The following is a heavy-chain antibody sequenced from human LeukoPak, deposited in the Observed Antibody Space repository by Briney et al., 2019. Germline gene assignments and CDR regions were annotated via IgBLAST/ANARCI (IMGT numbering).Heavy chain of an antibody. CDR1: GFTFSSYG. CDR3: AKDRLHRGWYLSGYYGMDA. D-gene: IGHD6-19*01. V-gene: IGHV3-30*18. J-gene: IGHJ6*02. CDR2: ISYGGSNK. Sequence: PGGSLRLSCAASGFTFSSYGMHWVRQAPGKGLEWVAVISYGGSNKYYADSVKGRFTISRDNSKNTLYLQMNSLRAEDTAVYYCAKDRLHRGWYLSGYYGMDAWGQGTTVTVSS.